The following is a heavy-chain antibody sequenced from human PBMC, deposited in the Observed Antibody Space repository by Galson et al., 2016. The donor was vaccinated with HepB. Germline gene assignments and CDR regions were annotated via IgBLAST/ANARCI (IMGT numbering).Heavy chain of an antibody. D-gene: IGHD6-19*01. CDR2: ISAYNINT. V-gene: IGHV1-18*01. CDR1: GYTFISYG. Sequence: SVKVSCKASGYTFISYGISWVRQAPGQGLEWMGWISAYNINTNYAQKLQGRVTMTTDTSTSTAYMELRSLRSDDTAVYYCAREKDLAVAPDYWGQGTLVTVSS. J-gene: IGHJ4*02. CDR3: AREKDLAVAPDY.